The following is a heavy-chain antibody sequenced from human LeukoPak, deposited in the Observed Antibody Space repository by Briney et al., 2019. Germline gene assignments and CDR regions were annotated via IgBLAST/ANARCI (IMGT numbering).Heavy chain of an antibody. CDR2: INHSGST. V-gene: IGHV4-34*01. CDR1: GGSFSGYY. D-gene: IGHD4-17*01. Sequence: SETLSLTCAVYGGSFSGYYWSWIRQPPGEGLEWIGEINHSGSTSYNPSLKSRVTISVDTSKNQFSLKLSSVTAADTAVYYCARIRLAVTSVLIDYWGQGTLVTVSS. CDR3: ARIRLAVTSVLIDY. J-gene: IGHJ4*02.